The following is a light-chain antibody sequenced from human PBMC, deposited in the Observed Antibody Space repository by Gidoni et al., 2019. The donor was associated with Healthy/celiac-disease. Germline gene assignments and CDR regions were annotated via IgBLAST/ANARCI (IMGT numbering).Light chain of an antibody. CDR1: SSNIGNNY. CDR3: GTWDSSLSAGI. CDR2: DNN. V-gene: IGLV1-51*01. Sequence: SSSNIGNNYVSWYQQLPGTAPKLLIYDNNKRPSGIPDRFSGSKSGTSATLGIAGLQTGDEADYYCGTWDSSLSAGIFGTGTKVTVL. J-gene: IGLJ1*01.